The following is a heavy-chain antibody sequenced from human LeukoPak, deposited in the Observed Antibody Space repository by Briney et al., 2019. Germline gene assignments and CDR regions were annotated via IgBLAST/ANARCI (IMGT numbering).Heavy chain of an antibody. D-gene: IGHD3-9*01. J-gene: IGHJ5*02. CDR3: AIRLATSRLATATTWFDP. V-gene: IGHV4-34*01. CDR2: INYSGTS. CDR1: GESFDGFY. Sequence: SETLSLTCAVYGESFDGFYWNWIRQPPGKGLEWTGEINYSGTSDYNPALKSRVAISADSSKRQFSLDLTSVTAADTAVYYCAIRLATSRLATATTWFDPWGQGTLVSVSS.